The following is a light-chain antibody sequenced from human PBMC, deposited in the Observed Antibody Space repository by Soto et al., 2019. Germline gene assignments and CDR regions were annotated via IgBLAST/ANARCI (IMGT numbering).Light chain of an antibody. CDR1: QSVSSY. CDR2: DAS. J-gene: IGKJ3*01. Sequence: EIVLTQSPATLSLSPGERATLSCRASQSVSSYLAWYQQKPGQAPRLLIYDASNRATGIPARFSGSGSGTDFTLTIISLEPEDFAVYYCQQHSNWVFGAGTKVDIK. CDR3: QQHSNWV. V-gene: IGKV3-11*01.